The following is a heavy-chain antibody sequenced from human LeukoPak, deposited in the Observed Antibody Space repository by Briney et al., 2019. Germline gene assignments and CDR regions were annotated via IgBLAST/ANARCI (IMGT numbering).Heavy chain of an antibody. CDR3: ARGRRKNVEMATIGGYYFDY. CDR1: GGSFSGYY. CDR2: INHSGST. Sequence: SETLSLTCAVYGGSFSGYYWSWIRQPPGKGLEWIGEINHSGSTNYNPSLKSRVTISVDTSKNQFSLKLSSVTAADAAVYYCARGRRKNVEMATIGGYYFDYWGQGTLVTVSS. J-gene: IGHJ4*02. D-gene: IGHD5-24*01. V-gene: IGHV4-34*01.